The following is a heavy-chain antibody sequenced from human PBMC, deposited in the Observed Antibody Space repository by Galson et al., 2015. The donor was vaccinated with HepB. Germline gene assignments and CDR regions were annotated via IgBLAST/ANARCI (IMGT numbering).Heavy chain of an antibody. V-gene: IGHV3-30-3*01. D-gene: IGHD4-17*01. CDR2: ISYDGSNK. J-gene: IGHJ6*02. CDR3: ARDFKDGDYAAVVYYYYGMDV. CDR1: GFTFSSYA. Sequence: SLRLSCAASGFTFSSYAMHWVRQAPGKGLEWVAVISYDGSNKYYADSVKGRFTISRDNSKNTLYLQMNSLRAEDTAVYYCARDFKDGDYAAVVYYYYGMDVWGQGTTVTVSS.